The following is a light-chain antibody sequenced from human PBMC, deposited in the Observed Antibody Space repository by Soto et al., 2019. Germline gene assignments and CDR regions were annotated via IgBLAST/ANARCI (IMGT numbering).Light chain of an antibody. CDR3: HVWDSSRDHPL. CDR1: NIGSKH. Sequence: SYELTQPPSVSVAPGKTARITCGGINIGSKHVHWYQQKPGQAPVLDIYYDTDRPSGIPERFSGSNSGNTATLTISRVEAGDEADYYCHVWDSSRDHPLFGGGTKVTVL. J-gene: IGLJ2*01. V-gene: IGLV3-21*04. CDR2: YDT.